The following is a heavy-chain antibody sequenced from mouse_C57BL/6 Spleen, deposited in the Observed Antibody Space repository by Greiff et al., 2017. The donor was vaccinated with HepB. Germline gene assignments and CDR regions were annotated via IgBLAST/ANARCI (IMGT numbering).Heavy chain of an antibody. V-gene: IGHV1-82*01. Sequence: QVQLKQSGPELVKPGASVKISCKASGYAFSSSWMNWVKQRPGKGLEWIGRIYPGDGDTNYNGKFKGKATLTADKSSSTAYMQLSSLTSEDSAVYFCASGSSGYGAWFAYWGQGTLVTVSA. CDR1: GYAFSSSW. J-gene: IGHJ3*01. CDR3: ASGSSGYGAWFAY. CDR2: IYPGDGDT. D-gene: IGHD3-2*02.